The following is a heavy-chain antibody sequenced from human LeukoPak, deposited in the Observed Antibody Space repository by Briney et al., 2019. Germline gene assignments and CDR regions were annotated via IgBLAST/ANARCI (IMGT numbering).Heavy chain of an antibody. J-gene: IGHJ6*04. V-gene: IGHV1-18*04. CDR1: GYTFTSYG. CDR3: ARDLSGYDLIGMGV. Sequence: GASVKVSCKASGYTFTSYGISWVRQAPGQGLEWMGWISAYNGNTNYAQKLQGRVTMTTDTSTSTAYMELRSLRSDDTAVYYCARDLSGYDLIGMGVWGKGTTVTVSS. D-gene: IGHD5-12*01. CDR2: ISAYNGNT.